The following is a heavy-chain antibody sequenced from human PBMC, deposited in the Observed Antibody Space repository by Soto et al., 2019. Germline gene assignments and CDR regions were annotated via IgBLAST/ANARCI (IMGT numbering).Heavy chain of an antibody. J-gene: IGHJ6*02. CDR1: GGSVSSGSYY. CDR3: ARAYGDYVSNYYYYGMDV. Sequence: SETLSLTCTVSGGSVSSGSYYWSWIRQPPGKGLEWIGYIYYSGSTNYNHSLKSRVNISVDTSKNQFSLKLSSVTAADTAVYYCARAYGDYVSNYYYYGMDVWGQGTTVTVSS. D-gene: IGHD4-17*01. CDR2: IYYSGST. V-gene: IGHV4-61*01.